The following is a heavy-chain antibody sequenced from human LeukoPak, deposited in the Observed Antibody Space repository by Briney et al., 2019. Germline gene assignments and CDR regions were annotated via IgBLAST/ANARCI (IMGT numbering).Heavy chain of an antibody. V-gene: IGHV4-4*07. CDR1: GTSITSYY. D-gene: IGHD3-10*01. Sequence: SETLSLTCTVSGTSITSYYWSWIRQSAGKGLEWIGRIYTSGSTNYNPSLKSRVTMSVDTSKNQIVLELTSVTAADTAVYYCAKDGWFGDPLSFDFWGQGTLVTVSS. J-gene: IGHJ3*01. CDR3: AKDGWFGDPLSFDF. CDR2: IYTSGST.